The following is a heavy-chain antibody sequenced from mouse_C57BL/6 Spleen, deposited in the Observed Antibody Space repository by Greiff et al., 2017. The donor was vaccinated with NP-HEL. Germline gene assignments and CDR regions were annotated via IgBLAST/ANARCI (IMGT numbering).Heavy chain of an antibody. CDR1: GYTFTEYT. V-gene: IGHV1-62-2*01. CDR2: FYPGSGSI. D-gene: IGHD1-1*01. J-gene: IGHJ4*01. CDR3: ARHEDNYGSNYIYAMDY. Sequence: QVQLQQSGAELVKPGASVKLSCKASGYTFTEYTIHWVKQRSGQGLEWIGWFYPGSGSIKYNEKFKDKATLTADKSSSTVYMELSRLTSEDSAVYFCARHEDNYGSNYIYAMDYWGQGTSVTVSS.